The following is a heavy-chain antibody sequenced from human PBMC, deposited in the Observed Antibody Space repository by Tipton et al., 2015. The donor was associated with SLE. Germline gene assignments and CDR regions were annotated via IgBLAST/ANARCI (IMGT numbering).Heavy chain of an antibody. Sequence: TLSLTCAVYGGSFSGYYWSWLRQSPGKGLEWIGEINHSGSTNYNPSLKSRVTISVDRSNNQFALNLSSVTAADTAVYYCARERIEEYGGKENWIDPWGQGPLVTVSS. V-gene: IGHV4-34*01. D-gene: IGHD4/OR15-4a*01. J-gene: IGHJ5*02. CDR3: ARERIEEYGGKENWIDP. CDR2: INHSGST. CDR1: GGSFSGYY.